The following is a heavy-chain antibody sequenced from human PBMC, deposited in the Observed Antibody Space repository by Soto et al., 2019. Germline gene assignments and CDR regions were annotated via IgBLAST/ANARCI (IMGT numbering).Heavy chain of an antibody. J-gene: IGHJ4*02. V-gene: IGHV3-9*01. Sequence: GVSLRLSFSASGFTVAPYAMHWFRQAPGKGLEWVSGISWNSGSIGYADSVKGRFTISRDNAKNSLYLQMNSLRAEDTALYYCAKDPHLPGPYWGQGTLVTVSS. CDR3: AKDPHLPGPY. CDR2: ISWNSGSI. CDR1: GFTVAPYA.